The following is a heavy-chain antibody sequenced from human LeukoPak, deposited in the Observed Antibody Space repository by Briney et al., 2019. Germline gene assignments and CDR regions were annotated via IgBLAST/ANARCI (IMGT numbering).Heavy chain of an antibody. CDR3: ARDMGSGYYRGDY. CDR2: ISAYNGNT. CDR1: DYTFTNYG. Sequence: ASLKVSCKASDYTFTNYGLSWVRQAPGQGLEWMGWISAYNGNTNCAQKFQDRVTMTTDTSTSTAYMEPRNLESDDTAMYYCARDMGSGYYRGDYWGQGTLVTVSS. J-gene: IGHJ4*02. D-gene: IGHD5-12*01. V-gene: IGHV1-18*01.